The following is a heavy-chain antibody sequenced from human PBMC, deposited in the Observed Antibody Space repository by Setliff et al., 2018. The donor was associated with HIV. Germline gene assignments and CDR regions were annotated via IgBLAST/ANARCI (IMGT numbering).Heavy chain of an antibody. CDR2: IYYSGST. Sequence: SETLSLTCTVSGDSINSGDYYWTWIRHHPGKGLEWIGYIYYSGSTNYNPSLKSRVTISVDTSKNQFSLKLSSVTAADTAVYYCARDVRINTNFRLYYYYMDVWGKGTTVTVS. CDR1: GDSINSGDYY. J-gene: IGHJ6*03. D-gene: IGHD1-1*01. V-gene: IGHV4-31*03. CDR3: ARDVRINTNFRLYYYYMDV.